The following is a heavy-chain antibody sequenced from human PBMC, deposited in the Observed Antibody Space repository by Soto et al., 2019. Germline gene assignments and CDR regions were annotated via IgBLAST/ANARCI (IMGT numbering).Heavy chain of an antibody. V-gene: IGHV1-2*04. CDR2: INPNSGGT. CDR1: GYTFTGYY. J-gene: IGHJ4*02. D-gene: IGHD3-10*01. Sequence: ASVKVSFKASGYTFTGYYMHWVRQAPGQGLEWMGWINPNSGGTNYAQKFQGWVTMTRDTSISTAYMELSRLRSDDTAVYYCARAANYYGSGSYYTAPFDYWGQGTLVTVSS. CDR3: ARAANYYGSGSYYTAPFDY.